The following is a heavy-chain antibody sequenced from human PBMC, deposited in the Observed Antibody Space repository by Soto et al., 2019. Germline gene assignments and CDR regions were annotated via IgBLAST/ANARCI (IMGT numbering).Heavy chain of an antibody. V-gene: IGHV1-18*01. J-gene: IGHJ6*02. CDR2: ISAYNGNT. D-gene: IGHD2-15*01. CDR3: ARDSIIVVVVAATLRYYYYGMDV. CDR1: GYTFTSYG. Sequence: ASVKVSCKASGYTFTSYGISWVRQAPGQGLEWMGWISAYNGNTNYAQKLQGRVTMTTDASTSTAYMELRSLRSDDTAVYYCARDSIIVVVVAATLRYYYYGMDVWGQGTKVTVSS.